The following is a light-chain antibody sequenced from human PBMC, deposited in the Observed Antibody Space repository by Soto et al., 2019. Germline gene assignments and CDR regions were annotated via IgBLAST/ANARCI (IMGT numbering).Light chain of an antibody. Sequence: DIQMTQSPSSLSASVGDRVTITCKASQDINKNLIWYQQKPGKAPKLLIYDASDLETRVPSRFSGSGSGTGFTFTISSLQTEDFATYYCQQYESLPLTLGQGTKLEIK. CDR2: DAS. V-gene: IGKV1-33*01. CDR3: QQYESLPLT. J-gene: IGKJ5*01. CDR1: QDINKN.